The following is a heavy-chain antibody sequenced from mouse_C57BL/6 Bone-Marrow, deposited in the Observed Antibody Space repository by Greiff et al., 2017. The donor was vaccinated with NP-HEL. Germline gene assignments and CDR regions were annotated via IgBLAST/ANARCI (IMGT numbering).Heavy chain of an antibody. CDR3: ARYYSNCFAY. V-gene: IGHV1-59*01. Sequence: VQLQQPGAELVRPGTSVKLSCKASGYTFTSSWMHWVKQRPGQGLEWIGVIDPSDSYTTYNQKFKGKATLTVDTSSSTAYMQLSSLTSEDSAVYYCARYYSNCFAYWGQGTLVTVCA. CDR2: IDPSDSYT. CDR1: GYTFTSSW. D-gene: IGHD2-5*01. J-gene: IGHJ3*01.